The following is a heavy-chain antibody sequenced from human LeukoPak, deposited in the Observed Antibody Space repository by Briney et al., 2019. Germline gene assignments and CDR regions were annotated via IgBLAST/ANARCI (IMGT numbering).Heavy chain of an antibody. V-gene: IGHV3-30-3*01. D-gene: IGHD3-22*01. CDR3: ARDVNSSGYSPYFDY. J-gene: IGHJ4*02. CDR2: ISYDGSNK. Sequence: GGSLRLSCAASGFTFSSYAMHWVRQAPGKGLEWVAVISYDGSNKYYADSVKGRFTISRDNSKNTQYLQMNSLRAEDTAVYYCARDVNSSGYSPYFDYWGQGTLVTVSS. CDR1: GFTFSSYA.